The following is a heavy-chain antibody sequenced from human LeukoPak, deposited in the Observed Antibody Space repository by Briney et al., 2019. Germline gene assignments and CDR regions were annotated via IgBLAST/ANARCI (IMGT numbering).Heavy chain of an antibody. J-gene: IGHJ6*02. CDR3: TRVVAGRAGLMDV. V-gene: IGHV3-23*01. CDR1: GFTFSSYA. CDR2: ISGSGGST. D-gene: IGHD5-12*01. Sequence: GGSLSLSCAASGFTFSSYAMTWVREAPGKGLEWVSGISGSGGSTYYADSVKGRFTIFRDNSKNTMYLQMNSLRAEDTAVYYCTRVVAGRAGLMDVWGRGTTVTVSS.